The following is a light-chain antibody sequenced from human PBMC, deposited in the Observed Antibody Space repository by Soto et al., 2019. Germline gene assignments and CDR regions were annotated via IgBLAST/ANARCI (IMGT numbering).Light chain of an antibody. CDR3: QHYGGMWT. V-gene: IGKV1-39*01. CDR1: QSISIY. J-gene: IGKJ1*01. CDR2: AAS. Sequence: DIQMTQSPSSLSASVGDRVTITCRASQSISIYLNWYQQKPGKAPKVLIYAASSLQSGVPPRFSGSGYGTEFTLTIRSLQPDDFATYCCQHYGGMWTFGQGTKVDIK.